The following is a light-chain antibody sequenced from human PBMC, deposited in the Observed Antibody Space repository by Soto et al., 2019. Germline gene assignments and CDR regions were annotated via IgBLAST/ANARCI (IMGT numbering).Light chain of an antibody. CDR2: GNT. CDR3: QSYDNILSAVV. CDR1: SSSVGAGYD. V-gene: IGLV1-40*01. Sequence: SVLTQPPSVSGAPGQRVTISCTGSSSSVGAGYDVHWYQHLPGTAPKLLIFGNTNRPSGVPDRFSGSKSGTSVSLAITGLQAEDEGDYYCQSYDNILSAVVFGGGTKLTVL. J-gene: IGLJ2*01.